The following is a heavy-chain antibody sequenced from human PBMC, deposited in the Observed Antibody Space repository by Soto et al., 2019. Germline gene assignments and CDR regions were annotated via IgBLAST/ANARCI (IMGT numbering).Heavy chain of an antibody. D-gene: IGHD1-26*01. V-gene: IGHV3-15*01. Sequence: PGGSLRLSCAASGFTFNEAWMSWVRQAPGKGLESIARIKSNAYGGTIDYAAPVKGRFTISRDDSTGTVDLQMNSLKSEDTAVYYCTTDEWVWGQGTPVTVSS. CDR1: GFTFNEAW. J-gene: IGHJ4*02. CDR3: TTDEWV. CDR2: IKSNAYGGTI.